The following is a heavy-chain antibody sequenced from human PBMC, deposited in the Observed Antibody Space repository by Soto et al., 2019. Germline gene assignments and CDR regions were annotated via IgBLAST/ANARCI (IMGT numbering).Heavy chain of an antibody. J-gene: IGHJ4*02. CDR3: AKPSGSYLYYFDY. CDR2: IYYSGGT. CDR1: GGSISRSFYY. D-gene: IGHD1-26*01. V-gene: IGHV4-39*01. Sequence: QLQLQESGPGLVKPSETLSLTCTVSGGSISRSFYYWGWIRQPPGKGLEWIGSIYYSGGTYYNPSLKSRVTISVDTSKNQFSLTLSSVTAADTAVYYCAKPSGSYLYYFDYWGQGTLVTVSS.